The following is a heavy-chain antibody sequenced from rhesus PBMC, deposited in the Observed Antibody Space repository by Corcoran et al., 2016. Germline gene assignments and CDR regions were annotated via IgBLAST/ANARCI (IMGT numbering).Heavy chain of an antibody. Sequence: VQLQESGPPVVKPSETLSLTCAVSGDSIRSSSWWSWICLYPGKGREWMGGICGRRWNPEYKPSLKRRGTISKNTAKNPFSLRLTSVTAADTAVYYCTRSRAAGRDYWGQGVLVTVSS. J-gene: IGHJ4*01. CDR2: ICGRRWNP. CDR3: TRSRAAGRDY. D-gene: IGHD6S26*01. CDR1: GDSIRSSSW. V-gene: IGHV4-93*01.